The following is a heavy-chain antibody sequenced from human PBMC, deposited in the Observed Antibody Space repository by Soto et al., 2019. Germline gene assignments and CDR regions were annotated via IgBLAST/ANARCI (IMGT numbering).Heavy chain of an antibody. J-gene: IGHJ6*02. CDR3: AREHRLEMATITGSSYGMDV. D-gene: IGHD5-12*01. Sequence: SETLSLTCTVSGGSVSSGSYYWSWIRQPPGKGLEWIGYIYYSGSTNYNPSLKSRVTISVDTSKNQFSLKLSSVTAADTAVYYGAREHRLEMATITGSSYGMDVWCQGTSVTVSS. V-gene: IGHV4-61*01. CDR2: IYYSGST. CDR1: GGSVSSGSYY.